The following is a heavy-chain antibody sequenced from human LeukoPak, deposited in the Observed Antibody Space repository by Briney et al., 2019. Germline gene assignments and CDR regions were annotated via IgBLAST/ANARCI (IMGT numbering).Heavy chain of an antibody. J-gene: IGHJ4*02. V-gene: IGHV4-59*08. Sequence: SETLSLTCSVSGVSIGDYYWSWIRQPPGKGLEWIGYIYYAGSTNYSPSLQSRVSISVDTSKNQFSLKLTSVTAADTALYYCARSLGRKYYFDYWGQGTVVTVSS. CDR1: GVSIGDYY. D-gene: IGHD3-16*01. CDR3: ARSLGRKYYFDY. CDR2: IYYAGST.